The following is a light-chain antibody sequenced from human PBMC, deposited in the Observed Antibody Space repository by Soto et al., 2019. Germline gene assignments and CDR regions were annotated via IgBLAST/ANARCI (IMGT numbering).Light chain of an antibody. CDR2: GAS. Sequence: EIVLTQSPGTLSLSPGERATLSCRASQSVSSSYLAGYQQKPGQAPRLLIYGASSRATGIPDWFSGSGSGTDFTLNISRLEPEDFAVYYCQQYGSSPPRTFGQGTKVEIK. J-gene: IGKJ1*01. CDR3: QQYGSSPPRT. V-gene: IGKV3-20*01. CDR1: QSVSSSY.